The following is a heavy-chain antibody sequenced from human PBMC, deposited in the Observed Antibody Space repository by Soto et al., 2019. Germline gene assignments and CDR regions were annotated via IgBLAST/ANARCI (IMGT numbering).Heavy chain of an antibody. J-gene: IGHJ4*02. Sequence: GGSLRLSCAASGFTFSNAWMNWVRQAPGKGLEWVGRIKSKTDGGTKDYAAPGKGRFNISRDDSKNKLYLQMNSLKTEDTAVYYCTTDLLWFGESNMDFDYWGQGTLVTVSS. CDR3: TTDLLWFGESNMDFDY. CDR1: GFTFSNAW. V-gene: IGHV3-15*07. D-gene: IGHD3-10*01. CDR2: IKSKTDGGTK.